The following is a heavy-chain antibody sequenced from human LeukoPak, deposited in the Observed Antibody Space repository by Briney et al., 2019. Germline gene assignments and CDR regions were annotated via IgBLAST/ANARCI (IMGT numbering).Heavy chain of an antibody. J-gene: IGHJ3*02. CDR1: GYTFTSYG. D-gene: IGHD3-22*01. Sequence: ASVKVSCKASGYTFTSYGISWVRQAPGQGLEWMGWISAYNGNTNYAQKLQGRVTMTTDTSTSTAYMELRSLRSDDTAVYYCARDLSHYYDSSGLDAFDIWGQGTMVTVSS. CDR2: ISAYNGNT. V-gene: IGHV1-18*01. CDR3: ARDLSHYYDSSGLDAFDI.